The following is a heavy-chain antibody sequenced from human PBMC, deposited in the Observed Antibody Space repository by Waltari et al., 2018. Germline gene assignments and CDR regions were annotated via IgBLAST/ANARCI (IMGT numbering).Heavy chain of an antibody. V-gene: IGHV4-59*01. Sequence: QVQLQESGPGLVKPSETLSLTCTVSGGSISSYYWSWIRQPPGKGLEWIGYIYYSGSTSYSPSLKSRVTISVDTSKNQFSLKLSSVTAADTAVYYCAGTARITIFGVVPNPWGQGTLVTVSS. CDR2: IYYSGST. CDR3: AGTARITIFGVVPNP. CDR1: GGSISSYY. D-gene: IGHD3-3*01. J-gene: IGHJ5*02.